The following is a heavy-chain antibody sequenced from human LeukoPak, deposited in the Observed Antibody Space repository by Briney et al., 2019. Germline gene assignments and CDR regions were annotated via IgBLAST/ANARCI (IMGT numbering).Heavy chain of an antibody. D-gene: IGHD6-19*01. CDR3: ARGYRGQWLVPLHFDY. J-gene: IGHJ4*02. Sequence: KSSETLSLTCTVSGGSISSYYWSWIRQPAGKGLEWIGRIYTSGSTNYNPSLKSRVTMSVDTSKNQFSLKLSAVTAADTAVYYCARGYRGQWLVPLHFDYWGQGTLVTVSS. CDR1: GGSISSYY. CDR2: IYTSGST. V-gene: IGHV4-4*07.